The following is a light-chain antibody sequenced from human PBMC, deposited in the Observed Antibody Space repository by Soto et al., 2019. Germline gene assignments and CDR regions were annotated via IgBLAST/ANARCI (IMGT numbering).Light chain of an antibody. J-gene: IGKJ5*01. CDR2: GAS. V-gene: IGKV3-15*01. CDR3: QQYNSWPPIT. Sequence: EMVMTQSPATLSVSPGERATLSCRASQSVSSDLAWYHQKPGQAPRLLIYGASTRATGIPARFSGSGSGTEFTLTINSLQSEDFAVYFCQQYNSWPPITFGQGTRLEI. CDR1: QSVSSD.